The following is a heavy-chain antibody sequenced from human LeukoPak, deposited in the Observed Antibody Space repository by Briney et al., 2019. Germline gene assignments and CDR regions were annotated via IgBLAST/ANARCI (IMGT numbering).Heavy chain of an antibody. CDR2: ISSSSSSYI. CDR1: GFTFSSYS. J-gene: IGHJ4*02. CDR3: ARVGRLGELSRVY. D-gene: IGHD3-16*02. V-gene: IGHV3-21*01. Sequence: PGGSLRLSCAASGFTFSSYSMNWVRQAPGKGLEWVSSISSSSSSYIYYADSVKGRFTISRDNAKNSLYLQMNSLRAEDTAVYYCARVGRLGELSRVYWGQGTLVTVSS.